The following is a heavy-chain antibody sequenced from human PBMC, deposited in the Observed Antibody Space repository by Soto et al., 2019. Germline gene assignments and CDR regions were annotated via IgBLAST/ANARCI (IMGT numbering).Heavy chain of an antibody. V-gene: IGHV4-59*08. J-gene: IGHJ4*02. D-gene: IGHD6-13*01. CDR1: GGSISSYY. Sequence: VQLQESGPGLVKPSETLSLTCTVSGGSISSYYWSWIRQPPGKGLEWIGYIFYSGSTNYNPSPKSRVTIXXATSKTQFSLKLSSVTAADTAVYYCARRYSSSSDYWGQGTLVTVSS. CDR2: IFYSGST. CDR3: ARRYSSSSDY.